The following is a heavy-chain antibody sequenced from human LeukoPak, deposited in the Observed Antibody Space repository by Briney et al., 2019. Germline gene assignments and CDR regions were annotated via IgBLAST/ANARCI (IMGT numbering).Heavy chain of an antibody. D-gene: IGHD2-2*01. CDR1: GFTFSDYY. Sequence: GGSLRLSCAASGFTFSDYYMSWIRQAPGKGLEWVSYISSSGSTIYYADSVKGRFTISRDNAKNSLYLQVNSLRAEDTAVYYCAKYRKAPDAFDIWGQGTMVTVSS. CDR2: ISSSGSTI. J-gene: IGHJ3*02. CDR3: AKYRKAPDAFDI. V-gene: IGHV3-11*04.